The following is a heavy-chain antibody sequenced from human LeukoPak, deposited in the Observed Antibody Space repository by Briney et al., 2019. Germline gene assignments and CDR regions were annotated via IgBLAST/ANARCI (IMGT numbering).Heavy chain of an antibody. CDR3: AGAVIRAAISQYTFDY. D-gene: IGHD2-2*02. J-gene: IGHJ4*02. CDR2: ISHSGST. Sequence: PSETLSLTCTVSGYSISNYFYWGWIRPPPGKGLEWIGTISHSGSTYYNASLKSRVAISLDTSKNQFSLKLSSVTATDTAVYYCAGAVIRAAISQYTFDYWGQGTLVTVSS. V-gene: IGHV4-38-2*02. CDR1: GYSISNYFY.